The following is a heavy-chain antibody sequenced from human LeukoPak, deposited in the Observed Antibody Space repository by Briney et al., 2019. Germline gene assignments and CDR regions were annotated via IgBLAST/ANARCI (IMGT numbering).Heavy chain of an antibody. J-gene: IGHJ1*01. Sequence: ASVKVSCKASGYTFTSYGISWVRQAPGQGLEWMGWISAYNGNTNYAQKLQGRVTMTTDTSTSTAYMELRSLRSDDTAVYYCARKLGYCSGGSCLSRAEYFQHWGQGTLVTVSS. CDR1: GYTFTSYG. CDR3: ARKLGYCSGGSCLSRAEYFQH. CDR2: ISAYNGNT. V-gene: IGHV1-18*01. D-gene: IGHD2-15*01.